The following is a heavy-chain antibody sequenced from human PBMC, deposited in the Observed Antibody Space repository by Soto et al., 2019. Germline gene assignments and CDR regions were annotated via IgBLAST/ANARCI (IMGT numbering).Heavy chain of an antibody. CDR2: IYYSGST. CDR1: GGSISSSSYY. V-gene: IGHV4-39*01. CDR3: ARQLKPSRVPGIAVAGTNY. Sequence: SETLSLTCTVSGGSISSSSYYWGWIRQPPGKGLEWIGSIYYSGSTYYNPSLKSRVTISVDTSKNQFSLKLSSVTAADTAVYYCARQLKPSRVPGIAVAGTNYWGQGTLVTVSS. J-gene: IGHJ4*02. D-gene: IGHD6-19*01.